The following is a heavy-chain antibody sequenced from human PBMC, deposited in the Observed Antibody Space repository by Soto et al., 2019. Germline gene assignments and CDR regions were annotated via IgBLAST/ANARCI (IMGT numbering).Heavy chain of an antibody. CDR3: AMLIVGATGGNYYYGMDV. J-gene: IGHJ6*04. D-gene: IGHD1-26*01. Sequence: EVQLVQSGAEVKKPGASLKISCKGSGYSFTSYWIGWVRQMPGKGLEWMGIIYPGDSDTRYSPSFQGQVTISADKSISTACLQWSSLKASDTAMYYRAMLIVGATGGNYYYGMDVWGKGTTVTVSS. V-gene: IGHV5-51*01. CDR1: GYSFTSYW. CDR2: IYPGDSDT.